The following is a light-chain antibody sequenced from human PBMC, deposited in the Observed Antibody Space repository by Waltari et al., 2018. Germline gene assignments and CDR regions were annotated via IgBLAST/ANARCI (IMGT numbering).Light chain of an antibody. Sequence: QSALTQPPSASGSPGQSVTISCTGTANDVGASNYVSWYHQHPGKAPKLIIYEVSQRPSGVPDRFSGSKSGNTASLTVSGLQAEDEADYYCNSYAGSSSYVFGSGTKVTVL. J-gene: IGLJ1*01. CDR2: EVS. CDR3: NSYAGSSSYV. CDR1: ANDVGASNY. V-gene: IGLV2-8*01.